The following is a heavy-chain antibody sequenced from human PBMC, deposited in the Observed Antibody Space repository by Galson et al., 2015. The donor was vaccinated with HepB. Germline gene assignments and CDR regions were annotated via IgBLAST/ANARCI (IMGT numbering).Heavy chain of an antibody. V-gene: IGHV3-30*18. J-gene: IGHJ5*02. CDR3: AKDLDYDFWSGYYP. Sequence: SLRLSCAASGFTFSSYGMHWVRQAPGKGLEWVAVISYDGSNKYYADSVKGRFTISRDNSKNTLYLQMNSLRAEDTAVYYCAKDLDYDFWSGYYPWGQGTLVSVSS. CDR2: ISYDGSNK. CDR1: GFTFSSYG. D-gene: IGHD3-3*01.